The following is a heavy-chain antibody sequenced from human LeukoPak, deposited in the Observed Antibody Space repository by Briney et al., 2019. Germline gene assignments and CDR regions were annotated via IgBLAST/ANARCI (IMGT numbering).Heavy chain of an antibody. J-gene: IGHJ4*02. CDR1: GYTFTSYA. D-gene: IGHD3-22*01. Sequence: ASVKVSCKASGYTFTSYAMNWVRQAPGQGLEWMGWINTNTGNPTYAQGFTGRFVFSLDTSVSTAYLQISSLKAEDTAVYYCARDPPNESVYDSSGYQVGDYWGQGTLVTVSS. CDR2: INTNTGNP. CDR3: ARDPPNESVYDSSGYQVGDY. V-gene: IGHV7-4-1*02.